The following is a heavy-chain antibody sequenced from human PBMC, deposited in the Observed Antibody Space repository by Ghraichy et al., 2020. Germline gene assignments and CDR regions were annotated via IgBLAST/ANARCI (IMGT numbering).Heavy chain of an antibody. J-gene: IGHJ3*02. CDR3: ARDFGRWPLPGSIAASQYAFDI. V-gene: IGHV4-59*01. D-gene: IGHD6-6*01. Sequence: SQTLSLTCTVSGGSISSYYWSWIRQPPGKGLECIGYIYYSGSTNYNPSLMSRVTISVDTSKNQFSLKLSSVTAADTAVYYCARDFGRWPLPGSIAASQYAFDIWGQGTMVTVSS. CDR2: IYYSGST. CDR1: GGSISSYY.